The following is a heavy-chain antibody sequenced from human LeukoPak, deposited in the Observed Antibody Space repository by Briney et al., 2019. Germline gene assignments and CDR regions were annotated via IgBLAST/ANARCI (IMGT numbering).Heavy chain of an antibody. CDR3: AREEDPREYYSHDY. CDR2: IKGDGSKT. D-gene: IGHD2/OR15-2a*01. Sequence: GGSLRLSCAASGFTFSSYWMSWVRQTPGKGLEWVADIKGDGSKTYFVDSVKGRFTISRDNTKNSLYLQMNSLRAEDTGLYYCAREEDPREYYSHDYWGQGTLVTVSS. CDR1: GFTFSSYW. V-gene: IGHV3-7*01. J-gene: IGHJ4*02.